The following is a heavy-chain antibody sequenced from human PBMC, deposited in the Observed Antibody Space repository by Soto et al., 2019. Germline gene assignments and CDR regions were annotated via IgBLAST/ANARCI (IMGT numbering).Heavy chain of an antibody. CDR3: LRDENGLAIDY. V-gene: IGHV3-74*01. CDR1: GFTFSNYW. J-gene: IGHJ4*02. CDR2: INSDGSST. D-gene: IGHD2-8*01. Sequence: GGSLRLSCAASGFTFSNYWMHWVRQAPGKGLVWVSHINSDGSSTTYADSVKGRFTISRDNATSTLYVQMEMLRVVYTAIYYCLRDENGLAIDYWGQGTLVTVSS.